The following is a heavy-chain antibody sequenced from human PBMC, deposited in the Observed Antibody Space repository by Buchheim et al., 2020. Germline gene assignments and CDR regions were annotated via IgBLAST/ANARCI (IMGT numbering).Heavy chain of an antibody. V-gene: IGHV3-30*18. CDR1: GFTFSSYG. Sequence: QVQLVESGGGVVQPGRSLRLSCAASGFTFSSYGMHWVRQAPGKGLEWVAVISYDGSNKYYADSVKGRFTISRDNSKNTLYLQMNSLRAEDTAVYYCAKDRTGTVDYWGQGTL. D-gene: IGHD1-7*01. CDR2: ISYDGSNK. CDR3: AKDRTGTVDY. J-gene: IGHJ4*02.